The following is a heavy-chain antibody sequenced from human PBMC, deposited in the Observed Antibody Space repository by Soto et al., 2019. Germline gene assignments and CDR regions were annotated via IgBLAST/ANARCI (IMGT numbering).Heavy chain of an antibody. D-gene: IGHD6-19*01. CDR3: AKSLGWRDAFDI. Sequence: EVQLVESGGGLVQPGGSLRLSCAASGFTFTTSWMTWVRQAPGKGLEWVANIKQDGNEKYYVDSVKGRFTISRDNAENSLYLQMSSLRAEDTAVYYCAKSLGWRDAFDIWGQGTMVTVSS. J-gene: IGHJ3*02. CDR1: GFTFTTSW. V-gene: IGHV3-7*01. CDR2: IKQDGNEK.